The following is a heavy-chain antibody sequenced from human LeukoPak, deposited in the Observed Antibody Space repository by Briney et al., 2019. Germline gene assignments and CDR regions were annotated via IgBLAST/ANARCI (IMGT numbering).Heavy chain of an antibody. J-gene: IGHJ3*02. CDR3: ARGLDDILTGSEDAFDI. D-gene: IGHD3-9*01. V-gene: IGHV1-18*04. Sequence: ASVKVSCKASGYTFTSHGISWVRQAPGQGLEWMGWLSTYFGNTNYVQKFQGRLTMTTGTSTSTAYMELRSLRSDDTAVYYCARGLDDILTGSEDAFDIWGQGTRVTVSS. CDR2: LSTYFGNT. CDR1: GYTFTSHG.